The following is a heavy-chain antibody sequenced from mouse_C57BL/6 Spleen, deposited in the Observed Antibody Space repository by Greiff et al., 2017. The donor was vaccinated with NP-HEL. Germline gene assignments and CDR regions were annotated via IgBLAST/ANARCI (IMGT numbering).Heavy chain of an antibody. CDR3: ARSGGYYYGSSRYFDY. Sequence: VQLQQSGPELVKPGASVKIPCKASGYTFTDYNMDWVKQSHGKSLEWIGDINPNNGGTIYNQKFKGKATLTVDKSSSTAYMELRSLTSEDTAVYYCARSGGYYYGSSRYFDYWGQGTTLTVSS. CDR1: GYTFTDYN. J-gene: IGHJ2*01. V-gene: IGHV1-18*01. D-gene: IGHD1-1*01. CDR2: INPNNGGT.